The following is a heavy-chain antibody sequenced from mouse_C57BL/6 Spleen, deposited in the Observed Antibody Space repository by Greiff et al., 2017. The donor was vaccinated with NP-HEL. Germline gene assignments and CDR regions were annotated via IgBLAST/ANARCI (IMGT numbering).Heavy chain of an antibody. D-gene: IGHD2-2*01. V-gene: IGHV1-55*01. CDR1: GYTFTSYW. Sequence: VQLQQPGAELVKPGASVKMSCKASGYTFTSYWITWVKQRPGQGLEWIGDIYPGSGSTNYNEKFKSKATLTVDTSSSTAYMQLSSLTSEDSAVYYCAGGYDGGTLFAYWGQGTLVTVSA. CDR2: IYPGSGST. J-gene: IGHJ3*01. CDR3: AGGYDGGTLFAY.